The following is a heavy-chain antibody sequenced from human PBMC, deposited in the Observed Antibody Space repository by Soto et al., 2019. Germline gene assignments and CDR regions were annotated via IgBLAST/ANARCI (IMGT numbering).Heavy chain of an antibody. J-gene: IGHJ6*02. D-gene: IGHD1-1*01. CDR1: GFTFSSYG. CDR2: ISYDGSNK. V-gene: IGHV3-30*18. Sequence: GGSLRLSCAASGFTFSSYGMHWVRQAPGKGLEWVAVISYDGSNKYYADSVKGRFTISRDNSKNTLYLQMNSLRAEDTAVYYCAKELERRSHYYYGMDVWGQGTTVTVSS. CDR3: AKELERRSHYYYGMDV.